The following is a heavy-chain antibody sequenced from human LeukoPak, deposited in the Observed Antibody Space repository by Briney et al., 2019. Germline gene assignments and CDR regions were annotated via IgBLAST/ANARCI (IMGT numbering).Heavy chain of an antibody. D-gene: IGHD3-22*01. CDR1: GGSISSYY. CDR3: ARAPNYYDSSGYPAKGAFDI. J-gene: IGHJ3*02. CDR2: IYYSGST. V-gene: IGHV4-59*01. Sequence: SETLSLTCTVSGGSISSYYWSWIRQPPGKGLEWIGYIYYSGSTNYNPSLKSRVTISVDTSKNQSSLKLSSVTAADTAVYYCARAPNYYDSSGYPAKGAFDIWGQGTMVTVSS.